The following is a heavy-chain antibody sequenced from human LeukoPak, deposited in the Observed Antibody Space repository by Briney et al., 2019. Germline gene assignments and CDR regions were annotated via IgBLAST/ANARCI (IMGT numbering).Heavy chain of an antibody. V-gene: IGHV3-30*18. CDR2: ISYDGSNK. CDR3: AKDSLYGDYVPNFDY. Sequence: GGSLRLSCAASGFTFSSYGMHWVRQAPGKGLEWVAVISYDGSNKYYADSVKGRFTISRDNSKNTLYLQMNSLRAEDTAVYYCAKDSLYGDYVPNFDYWGQGTLVTVSS. CDR1: GFTFSSYG. D-gene: IGHD4-17*01. J-gene: IGHJ4*02.